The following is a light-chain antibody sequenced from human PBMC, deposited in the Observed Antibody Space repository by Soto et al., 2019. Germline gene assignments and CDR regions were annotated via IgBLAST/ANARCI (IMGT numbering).Light chain of an antibody. Sequence: DIQMTQSPSTLSASVGDRVTITFRASQSISSWLAWYQQKPGKAPKLLIYKASSLESGVPSRFSDNGSGTEFTLTISSLQPDDFATYYCQQYNSYWTFGQGTKVDIK. J-gene: IGKJ1*01. CDR1: QSISSW. V-gene: IGKV1-5*03. CDR3: QQYNSYWT. CDR2: KAS.